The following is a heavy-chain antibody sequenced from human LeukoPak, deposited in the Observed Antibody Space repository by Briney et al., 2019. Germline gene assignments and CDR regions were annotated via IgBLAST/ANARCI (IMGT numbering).Heavy chain of an antibody. CDR3: ARRSQSGNYDWFDP. D-gene: IGHD1-26*01. V-gene: IGHV4-39*01. CDR1: GVFIISSISY. Sequence: PSETLSLTCTVSGVFIISSISYWGWIRQPPGKGLEWIGSVYYTGSTYYNPSLKSRVTISVDTSNNQFSLKLSSVTATDTAVYYCARRSQSGNYDWFDPWGQGTLVTVSS. J-gene: IGHJ5*02. CDR2: VYYTGST.